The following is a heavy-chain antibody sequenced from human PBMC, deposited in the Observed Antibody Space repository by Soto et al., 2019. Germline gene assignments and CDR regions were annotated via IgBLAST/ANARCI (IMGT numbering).Heavy chain of an antibody. CDR1: GGSISNNY. J-gene: IGHJ2*01. D-gene: IGHD2-15*01. Sequence: QVQLQESGPGLVKPSETLSLTCTVSGGSISNNYWSWIRQPPGKGLEWIGYIHDSGSTNYNPSLKTPVTISVDTSKNQFSLKMISLTAADTAVYYCARVGDIDLGTWYFELWGRCTLVTVSS. V-gene: IGHV4-59*01. CDR2: IHDSGST. CDR3: ARVGDIDLGTWYFEL.